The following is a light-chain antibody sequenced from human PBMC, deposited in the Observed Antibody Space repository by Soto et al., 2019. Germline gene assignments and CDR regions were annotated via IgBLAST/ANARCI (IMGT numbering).Light chain of an antibody. Sequence: QSVLTQPPSVSGAPGQKVTISCTRSSSNIGAAYDVHWYQHLPGTAPKLLIYGNNNRPSGVPDRFSGSKSGTSASLAITGLLAEDEADYYCQSYDSSLSGWVFGGGTTLTVL. CDR2: GNN. J-gene: IGLJ3*02. V-gene: IGLV1-40*01. CDR3: QSYDSSLSGWV. CDR1: SSNIGAAYD.